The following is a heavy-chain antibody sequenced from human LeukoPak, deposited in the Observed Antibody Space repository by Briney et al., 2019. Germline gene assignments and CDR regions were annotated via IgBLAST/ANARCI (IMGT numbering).Heavy chain of an antibody. V-gene: IGHV4-34*01. CDR2: INHSGST. CDR3: ARGGRYDYVWGSYRYATISDY. CDR1: GGSFSGYY. Sequence: PSETLSLTCAVYGGSFSGYYWSWIRQPPGKGLEWIGEINHSGSTNYNPSLKSRVTISVDTSKNQFSLKLSSVTAADTAVYYCARGGRYDYVWGSYRYATISDYWGQGTLVTVSS. D-gene: IGHD3-16*02. J-gene: IGHJ4*02.